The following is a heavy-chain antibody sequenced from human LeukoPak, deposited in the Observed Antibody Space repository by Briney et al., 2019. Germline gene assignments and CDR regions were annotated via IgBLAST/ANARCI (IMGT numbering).Heavy chain of an antibody. J-gene: IGHJ4*02. CDR1: GFTFSSYA. V-gene: IGHV3-23*01. Sequence: GGSLRLSCAASGFTFSSYAMSWVRQAPGKGLEWVSAISGSGGSTYYADSVKGRFTISRDNSKNTLYLQMNSLRAEDTAVYYCAKGSLVSSPGGTSYYFDYWGQGPLVTVSS. D-gene: IGHD1-1*01. CDR2: ISGSGGST. CDR3: AKGSLVSSPGGTSYYFDY.